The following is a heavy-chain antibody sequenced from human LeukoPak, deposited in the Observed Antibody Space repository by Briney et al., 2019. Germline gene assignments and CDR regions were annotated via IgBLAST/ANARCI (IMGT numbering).Heavy chain of an antibody. CDR2: ISWDGGST. Sequence: GGSLRLSCAASGFTFSNYWVHWVRQAPGKGLEWVSLISWDGGSTYYADSVKGRFTISRDNSKNSLYLQMNSLRAEDTALYYCAKDFSPFGDDSSGYWDVWGKGTTVTVSS. CDR1: GFTFSNYW. CDR3: AKDFSPFGDDSSGYWDV. V-gene: IGHV3-43D*03. J-gene: IGHJ6*04. D-gene: IGHD3-22*01.